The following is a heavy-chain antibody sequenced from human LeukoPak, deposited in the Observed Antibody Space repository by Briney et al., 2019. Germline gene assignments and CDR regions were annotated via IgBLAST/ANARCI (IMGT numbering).Heavy chain of an antibody. J-gene: IGHJ4*02. CDR2: MSYDGSNK. V-gene: IGHV3-30*18. Sequence: GGSLRLSCAASGFTFSNYGMHWVRQTPGKGLEWVAVMSYDGSNKYYADSVKGRFTIPRDNSKNTLYLQMHSLRAEDTAVYYCAKGFYYDSSGYYEVDYYFDFWGQGTLVTVSS. CDR1: GFTFSNYG. D-gene: IGHD3-22*01. CDR3: AKGFYYDSSGYYEVDYYFDF.